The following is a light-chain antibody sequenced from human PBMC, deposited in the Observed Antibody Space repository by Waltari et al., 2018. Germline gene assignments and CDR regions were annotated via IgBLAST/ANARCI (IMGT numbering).Light chain of an antibody. J-gene: IGKJ2*01. CDR3: QQRSNWTPHT. CDR2: DAA. Sequence: EIVLTQSPATLSLSPGETATLSCRASHSVGTYLAWYQQRPGQAPRLLIYDAANRATGIPARFRGSGSGTDFTLTISSLEPEDFAVYYCQQRSNWTPHTFGQGARLEIK. V-gene: IGKV3-11*01. CDR1: HSVGTY.